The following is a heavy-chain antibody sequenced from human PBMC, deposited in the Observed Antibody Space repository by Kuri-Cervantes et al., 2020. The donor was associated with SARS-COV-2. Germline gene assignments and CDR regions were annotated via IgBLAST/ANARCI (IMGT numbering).Heavy chain of an antibody. CDR1: GFTVSSNY. J-gene: IGHJ5*02. CDR2: ISGNGGIR. CDR3: ARENGASSLTRWFDP. V-gene: IGHV3-20*04. D-gene: IGHD1-1*01. Sequence: GGSLRLSCAASGFTVSSNYMSWVRQAPGKGLEWVSGISGNGGIRVHADSVMGRFTISRDNAKNSLYLQMNSLRVEDTALYYCARENGASSLTRWFDPWGQGTLVTVSS.